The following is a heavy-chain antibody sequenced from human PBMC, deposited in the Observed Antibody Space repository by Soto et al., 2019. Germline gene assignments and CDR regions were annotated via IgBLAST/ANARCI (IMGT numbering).Heavy chain of an antibody. D-gene: IGHD6-13*01. CDR2: ISNSGHAT. CDR1: GFTFSDYY. Sequence: PGGSLRLSCVASGFTFSDYYMSWIRQAPGKGLEWVSYISNSGHATYYADSVKGRFTVSRDNSNNSMSLQMDSLRADDTAIYYCARDARYASSSYGFDVWGQGTTVSVSS. J-gene: IGHJ6*02. CDR3: ARDARYASSSYGFDV. V-gene: IGHV3-11*01.